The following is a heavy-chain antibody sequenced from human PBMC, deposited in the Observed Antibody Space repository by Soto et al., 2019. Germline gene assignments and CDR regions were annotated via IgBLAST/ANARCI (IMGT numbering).Heavy chain of an antibody. J-gene: IGHJ6*02. Sequence: GASVKVSCKASGYTFTGYYIHWVRQAPGQGLEWMGWINPNSGGTNYAQKFQGWVTMTRDTSISTAYMELSRLRSDDTAGYYCARDVGLLRYGMDVWGQGTTVTVS. D-gene: IGHD1-26*01. V-gene: IGHV1-2*04. CDR2: INPNSGGT. CDR1: GYTFTGYY. CDR3: ARDVGLLRYGMDV.